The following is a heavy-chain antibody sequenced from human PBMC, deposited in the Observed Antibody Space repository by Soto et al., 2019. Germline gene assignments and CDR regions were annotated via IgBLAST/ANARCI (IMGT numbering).Heavy chain of an antibody. CDR2: ITGSGGTI. CDR1: GFSFSKYA. D-gene: IGHD2-21*02. J-gene: IGHJ4*02. CDR3: AKDAVYGDGLWLVAD. Sequence: DVHLLESGGGLVQPGGSLRLSCAASGFSFSKYAMIWVRQAPGKGQEWVSGITGSGGTIEYAASVKGRFTITRDNSKNTVYLQMNSLRAGDTAMYYCAKDAVYGDGLWLVADWGQGTLVTVS. V-gene: IGHV3-23*01.